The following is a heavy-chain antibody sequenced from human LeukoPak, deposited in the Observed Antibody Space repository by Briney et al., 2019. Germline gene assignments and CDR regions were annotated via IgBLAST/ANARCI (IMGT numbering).Heavy chain of an antibody. CDR1: GFSVRTNY. CDR2: IYSGGTI. J-gene: IGHJ4*02. CDR3: ARDPETKRGRDGLDY. Sequence: GGSLRLSCAASGFSVRTNYMSWVRQAPGKGLGWVSVIYSGGTIRYADSVKGRFTISRDNAKNSMYLQMNSLRAEDTAVYYCARDPETKRGRDGLDYWGPGTLVIVSS. D-gene: IGHD1-14*01. V-gene: IGHV3-66*01.